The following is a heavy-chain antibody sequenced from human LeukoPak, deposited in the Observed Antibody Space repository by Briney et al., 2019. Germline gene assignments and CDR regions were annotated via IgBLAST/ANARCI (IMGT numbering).Heavy chain of an antibody. CDR1: GGSISSSSYY. D-gene: IGHD3-16*02. V-gene: IGHV4-39*07. CDR2: IYYSGST. CDR3: ARLGRLRLGELSFKNVRFDY. J-gene: IGHJ4*02. Sequence: SETLSLTCTVSGGSISSSSYYWGWIRQPPGKGLEWIGSIYYSGSTYYNPSLKSRVTISVDTSKNQFSLKLSSVTAADTAVYYCARLGRLRLGELSFKNVRFDYWGQGTLVTVSS.